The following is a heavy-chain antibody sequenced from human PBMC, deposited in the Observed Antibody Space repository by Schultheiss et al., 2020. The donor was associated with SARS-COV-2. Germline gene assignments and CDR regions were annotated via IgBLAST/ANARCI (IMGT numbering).Heavy chain of an antibody. D-gene: IGHD2-15*01. J-gene: IGHJ6*02. CDR3: ARIIAGCSGGSCYLGPPDYYYGMDV. CDR2: IDWDDDK. V-gene: IGHV2-70*01. Sequence: SGPTLVKPTQTLTLTCTFSGFSLSTSGMCVSWIRQPPGKALEWLALIDWDDDKYYSTSLKTRLTISKDTSKNQVVLTMTNMDPVDTATYYCARIIAGCSGGSCYLGPPDYYYGMDVWGQGTTVTVSS. CDR1: GFSLSTSGMC.